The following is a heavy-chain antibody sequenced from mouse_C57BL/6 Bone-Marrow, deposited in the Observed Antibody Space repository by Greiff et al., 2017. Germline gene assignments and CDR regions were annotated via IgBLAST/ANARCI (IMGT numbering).Heavy chain of an antibody. CDR3: ARRRHYLWYFDV. D-gene: IGHD5-5*01. CDR1: GFTFSDYG. Sequence: EVKLVESGGGLVKPGGSLKLSCAASGFTFSDYGMHWVRQAPEKGLEWVAYISSGSSTIYYADTVKGRFTISRDNAKNTLFLQMTSLRSEDTAMYYCARRRHYLWYFDVWGTGTTVTVSS. CDR2: ISSGSSTI. V-gene: IGHV5-17*01. J-gene: IGHJ1*03.